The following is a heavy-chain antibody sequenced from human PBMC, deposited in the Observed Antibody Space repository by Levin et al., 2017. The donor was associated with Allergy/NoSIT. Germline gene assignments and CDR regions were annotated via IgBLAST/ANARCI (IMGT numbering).Heavy chain of an antibody. CDR1: GFTFSRYD. V-gene: IGHV3-13*04. CDR3: ARETGMGSSGWGGLDY. Sequence: GGSLRLSCAASGFTFSRYDMHWVRQLTGKGLEWVSAIGIAGDTYYPGSVKGRFTISRDDAKNFLYLQMNNLRAGDTAVYYCARETGMGSSGWGGLDYWGQGILVTVSS. CDR2: IGIAGDT. J-gene: IGHJ4*02. D-gene: IGHD6-25*01.